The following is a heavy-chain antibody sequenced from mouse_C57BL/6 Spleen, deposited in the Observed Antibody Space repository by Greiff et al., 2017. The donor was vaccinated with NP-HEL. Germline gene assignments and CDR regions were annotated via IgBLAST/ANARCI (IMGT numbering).Heavy chain of an antibody. J-gene: IGHJ2*01. D-gene: IGHD2-10*02. CDR3: VREEGYGPLDY. V-gene: IGHV10-3*01. CDR2: TSSKSSNYAT. CDR1: GFTFNTYA. Sequence: EVKLVESGVLFVQPKGSLKLSCAASGFTFNTYAMHWVRQAPGKGLERAARTSSKSSNYATYYADSVKDRFTISRDDSQSMLYLQMNNLKTEDTAMYYCVREEGYGPLDYWGQGTTLTV.